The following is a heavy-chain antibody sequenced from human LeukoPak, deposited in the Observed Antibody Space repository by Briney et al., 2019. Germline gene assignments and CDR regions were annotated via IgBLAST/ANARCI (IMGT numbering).Heavy chain of an antibody. CDR2: IYYSGST. CDR1: GGSISSSSYY. V-gene: IGHV4-39*01. D-gene: IGHD3-3*01. CDR3: AMDYDFFGYYFDY. J-gene: IGHJ4*02. Sequence: SETLSLTCTVSGGSISSSSYYWGWIRQPQGKGLEWIGSIYYSGSTYYNPSLKSRVTISVDTSKNQFSLKLSSVTAAGTAVYYCAMDYDFFGYYFDYWGQGTLVTVSS.